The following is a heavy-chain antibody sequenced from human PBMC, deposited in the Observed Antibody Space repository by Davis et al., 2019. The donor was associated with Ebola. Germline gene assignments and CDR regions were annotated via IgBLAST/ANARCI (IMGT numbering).Heavy chain of an antibody. CDR1: GFTFSSHA. V-gene: IGHV3-23*01. D-gene: IGHD6-19*01. J-gene: IGHJ4*02. CDR3: AKLEDSGWTHDY. Sequence: PGGSLRLSCAASGFTFSSHAMSWLRQAPGKGLEWVSAIRAGGEETFYGDSVKGRFTISRDNAKNSLYLQMNSLRAEDTAVYYCAKLEDSGWTHDYWGQGTLVTVSS. CDR2: IRAGGEET.